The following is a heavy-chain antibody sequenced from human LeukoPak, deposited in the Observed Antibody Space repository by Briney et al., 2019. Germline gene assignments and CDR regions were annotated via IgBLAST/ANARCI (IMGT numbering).Heavy chain of an antibody. J-gene: IGHJ4*02. D-gene: IGHD1-14*01. CDR3: AKDSSPWYVDY. CDR1: GFTFSSYG. CDR2: IRYDGSNQ. V-gene: IGHV3-30*02. Sequence: PGGSLRLSCAASGFTFSSYGIHWVRQAPGKGLEWVAFIRYDGSNQYYADSAKGRFTISRDNSKNTLYLQMNSLRPEDTAVYYCAKDSSPWYVDYWGQGTLVTVSS.